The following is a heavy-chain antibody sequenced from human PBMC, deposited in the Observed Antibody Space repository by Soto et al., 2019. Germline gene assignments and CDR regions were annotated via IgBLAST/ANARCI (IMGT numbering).Heavy chain of an antibody. D-gene: IGHD4-17*01. CDR1: GFSLNTYW. V-gene: IGHV5-51*01. Sequence: LGESLKISCKASGFSLNTYWIAWVRQMPGKGLEWMGAIFPGDSDTKYSPSFEGQVTISADRSTSTAFVQWDSLRASDSAIYYCARHGNTGDYGNWFDPWGQGTLVTVSS. CDR2: IFPGDSDT. J-gene: IGHJ5*02. CDR3: ARHGNTGDYGNWFDP.